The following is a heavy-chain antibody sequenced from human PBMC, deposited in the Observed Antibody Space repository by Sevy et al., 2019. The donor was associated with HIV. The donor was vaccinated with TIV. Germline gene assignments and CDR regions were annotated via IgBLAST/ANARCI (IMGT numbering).Heavy chain of an antibody. CDR1: GGSISSYY. CDR3: ARDQAGGNWNYVLGAFDI. CDR2: IYTSGST. J-gene: IGHJ3*02. D-gene: IGHD1-7*01. Sequence: SETLSLTCTVSGGSISSYYWSWIRQPAGKGLEWIGRIYTSGSTNYNPSLKSRVTMSVDTSKNQFPLKLSSVTAADTAVYYCARDQAGGNWNYVLGAFDIWGQGTMVTVSS. V-gene: IGHV4-4*07.